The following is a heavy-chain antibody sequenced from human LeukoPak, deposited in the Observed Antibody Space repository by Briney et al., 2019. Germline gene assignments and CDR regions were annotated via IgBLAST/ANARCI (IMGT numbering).Heavy chain of an antibody. Sequence: SETLSLTCTVSGGSISSYYWSWIRQPPGKGLEWIGYIYYSGSTNYNPSLKSRVTISVDTSKNQFSLKLSSVTAADTAVYYCARDLQYDSSGYGDYWGQGTLVTVSS. V-gene: IGHV4-59*01. J-gene: IGHJ4*02. CDR1: GGSISSYY. CDR3: ARDLQYDSSGYGDY. D-gene: IGHD3-22*01. CDR2: IYYSGST.